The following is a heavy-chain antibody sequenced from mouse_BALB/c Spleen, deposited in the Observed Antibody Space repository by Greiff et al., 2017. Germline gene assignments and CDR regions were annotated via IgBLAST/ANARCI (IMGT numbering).Heavy chain of an antibody. D-gene: IGHD2-10*01. V-gene: IGHV2-2*02. CDR1: GFSLTSYG. CDR2: IWSGGST. Sequence: VQRVESGPGLVQPSQSLSITCTVSGFSLTSYGVHWVRQSPGKGLEWLGVIWSGGSTDYNAAFISRLSISKDNSKSQVFFKMNSLQANDTAIYYCASLLRAYWGQGTLVTVSA. J-gene: IGHJ3*01. CDR3: ASLLRAY.